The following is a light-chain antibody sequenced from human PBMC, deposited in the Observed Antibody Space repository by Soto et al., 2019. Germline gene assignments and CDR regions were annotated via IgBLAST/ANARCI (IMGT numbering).Light chain of an antibody. CDR1: SSDVGSYNL. CDR3: FSYAGSSTSAV. V-gene: IGLV2-23*01. J-gene: IGLJ2*01. CDR2: EGS. Sequence: QSALTQPASVSGSPGQSITISCTGTSSDVGSYNLVSWYQQHPGKAPKLMIYEGSKRPSGVSNRFSGSKSGTTASLTISGLQAEDEADYYCFSYAGSSTSAVFGGGTKLTVL.